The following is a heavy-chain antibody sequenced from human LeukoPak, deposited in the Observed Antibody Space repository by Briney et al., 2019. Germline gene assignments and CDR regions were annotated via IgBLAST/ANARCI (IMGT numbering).Heavy chain of an antibody. J-gene: IGHJ4*02. CDR2: IIPIFGTA. CDR1: GGTFSSYA. V-gene: IGHV1-69*05. D-gene: IGHD3-22*01. CDR3: ARGGYYDSSGLDY. Sequence: SVKVSCKASGGTFSSYAISWGRQPLGRGLEGMGRIIPIFGTANYAQKFQGRVTITTDESTSTAYMELSSLRSEDTAVYYCARGGYYDSSGLDYWGQGTLVTVSS.